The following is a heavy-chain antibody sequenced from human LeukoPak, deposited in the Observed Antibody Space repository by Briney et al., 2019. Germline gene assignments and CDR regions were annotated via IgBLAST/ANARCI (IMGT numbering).Heavy chain of an antibody. J-gene: IGHJ4*02. D-gene: IGHD1-26*01. Sequence: ASVKVSCKASGYTFTSYGISWVRQAPGQGLEWMGWMNPNSGDTGYAQKFQGRVTMTRDTSITTAYMELSSLRSEDTAMYYCARGPRGGTSHDYWGRGTLVTVSS. CDR2: MNPNSGDT. V-gene: IGHV1-8*02. CDR1: GYTFTSYG. CDR3: ARGPRGGTSHDY.